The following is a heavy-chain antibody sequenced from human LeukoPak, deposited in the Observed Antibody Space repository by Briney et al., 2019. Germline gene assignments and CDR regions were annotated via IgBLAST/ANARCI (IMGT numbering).Heavy chain of an antibody. CDR1: GFTFEDYG. D-gene: IGHD6-19*01. CDR2: IYSGGST. V-gene: IGHV3-53*01. CDR3: ARAQWRTYSYYYMDV. J-gene: IGHJ6*03. Sequence: GGSLRLSCAASGFTFEDYGMTWVRQAPGKGLEWISVIYSGGSTYYADSVKGRFTISRDDSKNTLYLQMNSLRAEDTAIYYCARAQWRTYSYYYMDVWGKGTTVTVSS.